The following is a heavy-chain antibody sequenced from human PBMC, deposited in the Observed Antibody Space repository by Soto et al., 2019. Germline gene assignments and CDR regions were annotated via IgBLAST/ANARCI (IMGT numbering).Heavy chain of an antibody. J-gene: IGHJ6*02. CDR2: IYPGDSDT. CDR1: GYSFTSYW. CDR3: ARHNIGSGWYGGASTGPLKVYYYGMDV. Sequence: PGESLKISCKGSGYSFTSYWIGWVRQMPGKGLEWMGIIYPGDSDTRYSPSFQGQVTISADKSISTAYLQWSSLKASDTAMYYCARHNIGSGWYGGASTGPLKVYYYGMDVWGQGTTVTAP. V-gene: IGHV5-51*01. D-gene: IGHD6-19*01.